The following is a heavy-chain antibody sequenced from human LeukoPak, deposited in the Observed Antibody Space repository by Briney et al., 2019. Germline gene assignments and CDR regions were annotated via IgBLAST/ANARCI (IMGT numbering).Heavy chain of an antibody. CDR2: INHSGST. Sequence: SETLSLTCAVYGGSFSGYYWSWIRQPPGKGLEWIGEINHSGSTNYNPSLKSRVTISVDTSKNQFSLKLSSVTAADTAVYYCARDLVRGVRAPDYWGQGTLVTVSS. CDR3: ARDLVRGVRAPDY. D-gene: IGHD3-10*01. V-gene: IGHV4-34*01. J-gene: IGHJ4*02. CDR1: GGSFSGYY.